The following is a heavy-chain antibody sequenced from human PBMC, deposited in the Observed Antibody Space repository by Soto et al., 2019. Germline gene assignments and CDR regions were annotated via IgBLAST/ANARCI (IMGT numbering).Heavy chain of an antibody. CDR3: ARLKTYDILNKSDY. CDR2: IYDSGST. D-gene: IGHD3-9*01. J-gene: IGHJ4*02. CDR1: GGSIGSSNW. Sequence: QVQLQESGPGLVKPSGTLSLTCAVSGGSIGSSNWWSWVRQSPGKGLEWIGEIYDSGSTNYNPSRKSRVTISLDKSKNQFSLKRGSVNAADTAVYYCARLKTYDILNKSDYWGQGSLVTVSS. V-gene: IGHV4-4*02.